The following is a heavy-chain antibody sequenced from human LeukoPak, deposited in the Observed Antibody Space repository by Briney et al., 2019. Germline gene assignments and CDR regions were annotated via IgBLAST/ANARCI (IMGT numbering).Heavy chain of an antibody. CDR3: AGGERYFTTGMDV. D-gene: IGHD1-14*01. CDR2: SSGYIGNT. V-gene: IGHV1-18*01. Sequence: ASVKVSCKASGYTFTSYGISWERQAPGQGLEWMGWSSGYIGNTNYAQKNPARVTMTTDTSTSTAYMELRSLRSDDTAVYYCAGGERYFTTGMDVWGKGTTVTVSS. J-gene: IGHJ6*03. CDR1: GYTFTSYG.